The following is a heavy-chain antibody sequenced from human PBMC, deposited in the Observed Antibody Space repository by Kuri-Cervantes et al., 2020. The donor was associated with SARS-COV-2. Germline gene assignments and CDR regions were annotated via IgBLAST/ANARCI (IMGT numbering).Heavy chain of an antibody. V-gene: IGHV4-39*07. CDR3: ARALKGQIDAFDI. J-gene: IGHJ3*02. CDR2: IYYSGST. CDR1: GGSISSSSYY. Sequence: SETLSLTCTVSGGSISSSSYYWGWIRQPPGKGREWIGSIYYSGSTYYNPSLKSRVTISVDTSKTQFSLRLSSLTAADTAVYYCARALKGQIDAFDIWGQGTMVTVSS.